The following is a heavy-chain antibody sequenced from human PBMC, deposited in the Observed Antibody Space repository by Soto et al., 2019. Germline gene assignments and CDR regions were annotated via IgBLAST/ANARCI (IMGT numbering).Heavy chain of an antibody. V-gene: IGHV3-23*01. CDR3: AKGLINGRWYAED. J-gene: IGHJ4*02. Sequence: EVHLLEPGGGLVHPGESLRLSCGASGFTFSSCVMTWVRQAPGKGLEWVSCITGSGTGAYYADSVKGRFTISRDNSKNMVYLQMNNLRAEDTGVYYCAKGLINGRWYAEDWGQGTLVTVSS. D-gene: IGHD6-13*01. CDR1: GFTFSSCV. CDR2: ITGSGTGA.